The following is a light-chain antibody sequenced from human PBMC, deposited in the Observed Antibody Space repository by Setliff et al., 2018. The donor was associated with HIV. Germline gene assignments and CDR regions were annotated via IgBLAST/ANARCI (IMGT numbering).Light chain of an antibody. CDR1: SGSIASDF. V-gene: IGLV6-57*03. CDR3: QSYDGDIRGV. Sequence: NFMLTQPHSVSESPGKTVTISCTRRSGSIASDFVQWYQQRPGSAPTTVIYENKERPSGVPDRFPGSIDSSSNSASLTISGLKTEDEADYYCQSYDGDIRGVFGGGTQRTVL. CDR2: ENK. J-gene: IGLJ3*02.